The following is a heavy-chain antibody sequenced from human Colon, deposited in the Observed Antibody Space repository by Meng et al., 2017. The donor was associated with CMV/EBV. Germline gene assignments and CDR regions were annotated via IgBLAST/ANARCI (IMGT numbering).Heavy chain of an antibody. V-gene: IGHV3-9*01. J-gene: IGHJ4*02. Sequence: SLKISCAASGFTFDDYAMHWVRQAPGEGLEWVSSITWNSDNIYYVDSVKGRFTISRDNAQNSLYLQTNNLRPEDTAFYYCARSGGIVGGRAFFDSWGQGTLVTVSS. CDR1: GFTFDDYA. CDR2: ITWNSDNI. D-gene: IGHD1-26*01. CDR3: ARSGGIVGGRAFFDS.